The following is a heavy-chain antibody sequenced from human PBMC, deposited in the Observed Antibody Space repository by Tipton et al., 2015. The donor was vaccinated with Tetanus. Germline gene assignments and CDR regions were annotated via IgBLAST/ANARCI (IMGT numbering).Heavy chain of an antibody. CDR2: TYYRSKWYN. D-gene: IGHD3-22*01. V-gene: IGHV6-1*01. CDR3: VRDSGFGLDAFGI. CDR1: GDSVSSNTDA. J-gene: IGHJ3*02. Sequence: GLVKPSQTLSLTCAISGDSVSSNTDAWNCIRQDPSRGLEWLGRTYYRSKWYNDYALSVRSRITINPDTSKNHFSLQLKSLTLEDTAMYYCVRDSGFGLDAFGIWGRGTMVTVFS.